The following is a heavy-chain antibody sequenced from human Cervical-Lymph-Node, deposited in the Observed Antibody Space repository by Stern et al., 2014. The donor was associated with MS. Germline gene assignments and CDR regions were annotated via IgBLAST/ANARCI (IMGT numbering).Heavy chain of an antibody. V-gene: IGHV2-70*11. CDR1: GFSLTSSGMS. CDR3: ARTALGAWLYFDY. D-gene: IGHD3-10*01. J-gene: IGHJ4*02. Sequence: SGPALVKRTQTLTLTCSFSGFSLTSSGMSVSWIRQPPGKALEGLARIDWDDEKYYSTSLETRLTISKDTSENQVVLTVANMGPIDTGTYYCARTALGAWLYFDYWGQGALITVSS. CDR2: IDWDDEK.